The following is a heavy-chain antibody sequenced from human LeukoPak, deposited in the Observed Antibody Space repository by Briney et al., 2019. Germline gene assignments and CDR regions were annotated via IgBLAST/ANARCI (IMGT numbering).Heavy chain of an antibody. CDR3: ATRTSSWSYFDY. V-gene: IGHV3-53*01. J-gene: IGHJ4*02. CDR1: GFTVSSNH. Sequence: GGSLRLSCAASGFTVSSNHMSWVRQAPGKGLEWVSVIYGGGSTYYADSVKGRFTISRDNSRNTLHLQMNSLRADDTAVYYCATRTSSWSYFDYWGQGTLVTVSS. D-gene: IGHD6-13*01. CDR2: IYGGGST.